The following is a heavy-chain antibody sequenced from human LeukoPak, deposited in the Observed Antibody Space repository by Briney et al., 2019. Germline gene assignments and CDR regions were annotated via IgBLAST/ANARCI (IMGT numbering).Heavy chain of an antibody. CDR3: ARGREGSSWYGDY. J-gene: IGHJ4*02. V-gene: IGHV3-53*01. D-gene: IGHD6-13*01. CDR1: GFTVSSNY. CDR2: IYSGGST. Sequence: GGSPRLSCAASGFTVSSNYMSWVRQAPGKGLEWVSVIYSGGSTYYADSVKGRFTISRDNSKNTLYLQMNSLRAEDTAVYYCARGREGSSWYGDYWGQGTLVTVSS.